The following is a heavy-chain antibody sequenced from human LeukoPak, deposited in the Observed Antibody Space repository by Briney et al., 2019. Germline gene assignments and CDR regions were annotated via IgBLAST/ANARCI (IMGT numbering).Heavy chain of an antibody. Sequence: PSETLSLTCAVSSYSISSDYCCGWIRQPPGKGLEWIGTIFHSGSTYYNPSLVSRVSMSVDTSKNQFSLKLYSVTAADTAVYSCARHSQWGLVPWTFDIWGRGTMVTVSS. CDR3: ARHSQWGLVPWTFDI. V-gene: IGHV4-38-2*01. D-gene: IGHD2-21*01. CDR1: SYSISSDYC. J-gene: IGHJ3*02. CDR2: IFHSGST.